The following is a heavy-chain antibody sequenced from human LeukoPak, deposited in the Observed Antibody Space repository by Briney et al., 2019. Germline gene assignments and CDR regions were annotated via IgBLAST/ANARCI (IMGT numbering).Heavy chain of an antibody. CDR3: ARGARGEAAAPSAARQCFGY. V-gene: IGHV4-34*01. Sequence: SETLSLSCAVYGCTFSGYYWSWIRQPPGKGLEWIGEINHSGSTNYNPSFKSRFTISVGTTKNQFSLQLSYVTAADTAVYYWARGARGEAAAPSAARQCFGYWGQGTLVTVSS. CDR1: GCTFSGYY. CDR2: INHSGST. D-gene: IGHD6-6*01. J-gene: IGHJ4*02.